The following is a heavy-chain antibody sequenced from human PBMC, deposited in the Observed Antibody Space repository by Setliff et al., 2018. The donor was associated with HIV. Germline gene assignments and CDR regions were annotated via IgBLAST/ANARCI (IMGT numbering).Heavy chain of an antibody. CDR2: IKQDGSEK. V-gene: IGHV3-7*01. D-gene: IGHD3-22*01. Sequence: PGGSLRLSCAASGFTFSSYWMSWVRQAPGKGLEWVANIKQDGSEKYYVDSVKGRFTISRDNAKNSLYLQMNSPRAEDTAVYYCARDSYYDSSGYSGGNWFDPWGQGTLVTVSS. J-gene: IGHJ5*02. CDR1: GFTFSSYW. CDR3: ARDSYYDSSGYSGGNWFDP.